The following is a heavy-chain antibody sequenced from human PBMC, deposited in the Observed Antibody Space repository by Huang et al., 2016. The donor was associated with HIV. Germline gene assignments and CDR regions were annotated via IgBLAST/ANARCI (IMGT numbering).Heavy chain of an antibody. J-gene: IGHJ4*02. Sequence: ELQLVQSGGGLVKPGGSLSLSCAASGFSVSSFTLTWVRQAPGRGGEWVATISGSCSSIDDANVVKGKGRFTVSRDNAKDSLYRQSAGLMAEDTAVYYCATVGWNSGSDAFYFDYWGQGTLVTVSS. CDR3: ATVGWNSGSDAFYFDY. V-gene: IGHV3-21*02. D-gene: IGHD3-10*01. CDR1: GFSVSSFT. CDR2: ISGSCSSI.